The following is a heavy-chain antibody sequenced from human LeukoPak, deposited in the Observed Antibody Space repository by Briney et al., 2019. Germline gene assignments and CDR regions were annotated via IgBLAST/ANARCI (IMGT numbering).Heavy chain of an antibody. V-gene: IGHV4-4*07. D-gene: IGHD2-21*01. J-gene: IGHJ3*02. CDR1: GVSISSYY. CDR3: ASHLDCGGDWACDVFDT. CDR2: FHTSGNT. Sequence: PSETLSLTCSVSGVSISSYYWSWIRQPAGKGLEWIGRFHTSGNTKYNPSLKSRVTVSVDTSKNQFFLKLSSVTAADTALYYCASHLDCGGDWACDVFDTWGQGTMVTVSS.